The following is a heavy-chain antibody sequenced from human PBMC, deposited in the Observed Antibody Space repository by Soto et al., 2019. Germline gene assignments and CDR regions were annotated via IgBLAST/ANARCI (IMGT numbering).Heavy chain of an antibody. Sequence: PSETLSLTCAVYGGSFSGYSWTWIRQPPGTGLEWIGEIYHSGTTNYSPSLKSRVTISVDKSKNQFSLEVKSVTAADTAMYYCARDFGNARAFGDWGQGTLVTVSS. J-gene: IGHJ4*02. CDR3: ARDFGNARAFGD. D-gene: IGHD3-3*01. CDR2: IYHSGTT. CDR1: GGSFSGYS. V-gene: IGHV4-34*01.